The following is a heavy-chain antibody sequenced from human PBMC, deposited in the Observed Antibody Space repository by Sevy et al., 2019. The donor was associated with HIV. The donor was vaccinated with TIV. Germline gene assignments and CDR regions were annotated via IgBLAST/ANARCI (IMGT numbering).Heavy chain of an antibody. CDR3: ARVPPLGWRYGMDV. J-gene: IGHJ6*02. V-gene: IGHV3-11*01. CDR2: ISSSGSTI. CDR1: GFTFSDYY. D-gene: IGHD3-16*01. Sequence: GSLRLSCAASGFTFSDYYMSWIRQAPGKGLEWVSYISSSGSTIYYADSVKGRFTISRDNAKNSLYLQMNSLRAEDTAVYYCARVPPLGWRYGMDVRGQGTTVTVSS.